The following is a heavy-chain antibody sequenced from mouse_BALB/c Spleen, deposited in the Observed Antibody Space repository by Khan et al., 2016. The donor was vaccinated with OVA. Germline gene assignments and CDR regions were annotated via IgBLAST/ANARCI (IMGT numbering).Heavy chain of an antibody. CDR2: INTYTGEP. CDR1: GYTFTNYG. V-gene: IGHV9-3-1*01. J-gene: IGHJ4*01. Sequence: LVESGPKLKKPGETVKISCKASGYTFTNYGMNWVKQSPGKDLKWMGWINTYTGEPTYADDFKGRFAFSLETSASTAYLQINNLKNEDTATYFCARPPYFSYTLDYWGQGTSVTVSS. D-gene: IGHD2-10*01. CDR3: ARPPYFSYTLDY.